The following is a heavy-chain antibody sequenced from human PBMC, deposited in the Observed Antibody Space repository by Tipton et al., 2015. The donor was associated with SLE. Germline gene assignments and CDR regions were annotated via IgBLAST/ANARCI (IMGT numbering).Heavy chain of an antibody. J-gene: IGHJ3*02. CDR2: MTAAGTTT. D-gene: IGHD3-9*01. V-gene: IGHV3-23*01. CDR1: GFSLKNFG. Sequence: SLRLSCAASGFSLKNFGISWIRQAPGNLGLEWVSGMTAAGTTTYYANAVKGRFTISKDTSNNTVFLQMVSLSADDTAVYYCARELDWDSDAFDIWGLGTMVTVSS. CDR3: ARELDWDSDAFDI.